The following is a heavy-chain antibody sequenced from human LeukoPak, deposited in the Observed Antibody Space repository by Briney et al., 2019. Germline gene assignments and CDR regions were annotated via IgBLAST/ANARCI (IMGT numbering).Heavy chain of an antibody. V-gene: IGHV3-21*01. CDR3: ARDAGRMDV. Sequence: PGGSLRLSCAASGFTFSSYSMKWVRHAPGKGLEWVSSITNSYIYYAESVKGRFTISRDNAKNSLYLQMNRLRAEDTAVYYCARDAGRMDVWGEGTTVTVSS. D-gene: IGHD1-14*01. CDR2: ITNSYI. CDR1: GFTFSSYS. J-gene: IGHJ6*04.